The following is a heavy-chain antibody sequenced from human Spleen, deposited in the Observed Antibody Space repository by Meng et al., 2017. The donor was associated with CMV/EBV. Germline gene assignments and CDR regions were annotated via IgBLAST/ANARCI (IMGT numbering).Heavy chain of an antibody. CDR1: GFTFSDYY. Sequence: GESLKISCAASGFTFSDYYMSWIRQAPGKGLEWVSYISSSGSTIYYADSVKGRFTISRDNAKNSLYLQMNSLRAEDTAVYYCARVMLSYYFDYWGQGTLVTVSS. J-gene: IGHJ4*02. CDR3: ARVMLSYYFDY. D-gene: IGHD3-10*02. V-gene: IGHV3-11*01. CDR2: ISSSGSTI.